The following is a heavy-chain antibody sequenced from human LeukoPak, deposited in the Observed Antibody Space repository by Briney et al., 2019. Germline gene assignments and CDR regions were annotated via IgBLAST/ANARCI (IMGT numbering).Heavy chain of an antibody. J-gene: IGHJ4*02. CDR3: ARDRDAHYYGSGSDFDY. V-gene: IGHV1-18*01. Sequence: ASVKVSCKASGYTFTSYGISWVRQAPGQGLEWMGWISAYNGNTNYAQKLQGRVTMTTDTSTSTAYMEPRSLRSDDAAVYYCARDRDAHYYGSGSDFDYWGQGTLVTVSS. D-gene: IGHD3-10*01. CDR1: GYTFTSYG. CDR2: ISAYNGNT.